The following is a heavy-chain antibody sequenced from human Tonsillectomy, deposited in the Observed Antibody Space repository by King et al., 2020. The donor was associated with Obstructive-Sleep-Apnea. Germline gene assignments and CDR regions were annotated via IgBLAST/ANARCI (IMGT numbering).Heavy chain of an antibody. CDR1: GFTFSSYA. J-gene: IGHJ4*02. CDR3: ARVPFEGGSYYPDY. Sequence: EQLVQSGGGLVQPGGSLRLSCAASGFTFSSYAMHWVRQAPGKGLQYVSAISSNGGSTYYASSVKGRFTISRDNSKNTLYLQMGSLRADDMAVYYCARVPFEGGSYYPDYWGQGTLVTVSS. CDR2: ISSNGGST. D-gene: IGHD1-26*01. V-gene: IGHV3-64*01.